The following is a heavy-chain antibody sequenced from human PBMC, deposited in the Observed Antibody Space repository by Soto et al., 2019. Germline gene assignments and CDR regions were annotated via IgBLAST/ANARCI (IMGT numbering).Heavy chain of an antibody. D-gene: IGHD5-18*01. Sequence: SETLSLTCTVSGGSISSSSYYWGWIRQPPGKGLEWIGSIYYSGSTYYNPSLKSRVTISVDTSKNQFSLKLSSVTAADTAVYYCARHPPYVDTAMVMSWYFDLWGRGTLVT. J-gene: IGHJ2*01. CDR1: GGSISSSSYY. CDR3: ARHPPYVDTAMVMSWYFDL. V-gene: IGHV4-39*01. CDR2: IYYSGST.